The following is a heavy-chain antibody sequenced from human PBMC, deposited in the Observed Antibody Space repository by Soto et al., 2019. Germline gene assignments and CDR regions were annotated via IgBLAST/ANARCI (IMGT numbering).Heavy chain of an antibody. V-gene: IGHV3-30*18. J-gene: IGHJ4*02. CDR2: ISYDGSNK. CDR1: GFTFSSYG. CDR3: AKDPDQNYYYDSSGYFH. D-gene: IGHD3-22*01. Sequence: VGSLRLSCAASGFTFSSYGMHWVRQAPGKGLEWVAVISYDGSNKYYADSVKGRFTISRDNSKNTLYLQMNSLRAEDTAVYYCAKDPDQNYYYDSSGYFHWGQGTLVTVSS.